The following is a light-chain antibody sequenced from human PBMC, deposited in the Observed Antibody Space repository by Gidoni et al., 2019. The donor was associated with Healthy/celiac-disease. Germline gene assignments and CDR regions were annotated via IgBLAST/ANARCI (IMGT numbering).Light chain of an antibody. Sequence: QSALTQPASVSGSPGHSLTISCTGTSSDVGGYNYVSWYQQHPGKAPKLMIYDVSNRPSGVSNRFSGSKSGNTASLTISGLQAEDEADYYCSSYTSSSTLDVVFGGGTKLTVL. CDR1: SSDVGGYNY. J-gene: IGLJ2*01. V-gene: IGLV2-14*03. CDR2: DVS. CDR3: SSYTSSSTLDVV.